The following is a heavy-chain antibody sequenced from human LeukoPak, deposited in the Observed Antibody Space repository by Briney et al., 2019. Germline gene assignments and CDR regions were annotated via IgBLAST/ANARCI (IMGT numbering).Heavy chain of an antibody. CDR1: GFTFSSYW. Sequence: GGSLRLSCAASGFTFSSYWMHWVRQAPGKGLVWVSRTNSDGSSISYADSVKGRFTISRDNAKNMLYLQMNSLRAEDTAVYYCVRAAAASFDYWGQGTLVTVSS. CDR3: VRAAAASFDY. D-gene: IGHD6-13*01. V-gene: IGHV3-74*01. CDR2: TNSDGSSI. J-gene: IGHJ4*02.